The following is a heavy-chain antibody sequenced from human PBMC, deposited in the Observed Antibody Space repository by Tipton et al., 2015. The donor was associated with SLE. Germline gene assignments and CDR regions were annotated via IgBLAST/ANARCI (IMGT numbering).Heavy chain of an antibody. Sequence: SLRLSCAASGFNFRDHDMDWVRQAPGKGLEWIGHIRNKGNTYTTEYDASVKGRFTLSRDESGNSVYLQMDSLRTEDTAVYYCARTAVTVIVRRRHFYYYMDVWGKGTTVAVSS. V-gene: IGHV3-72*01. CDR1: GFNFRDHD. J-gene: IGHJ6*03. CDR2: IRNKGNTYTT. D-gene: IGHD3-22*01. CDR3: ARTAVTVIVRRRHFYYYMDV.